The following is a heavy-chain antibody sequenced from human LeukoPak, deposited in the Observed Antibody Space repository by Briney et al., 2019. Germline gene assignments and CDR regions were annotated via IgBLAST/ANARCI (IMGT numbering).Heavy chain of an antibody. CDR1: GFTFSSYG. CDR2: IWYDGSNK. CDR3: ARDPGHNGWYGDN. Sequence: PGRSLRLACAASGFTFSSYGMHWVRQAPGKGLEWVSIIWYDGSNKYYADSVKGRFTISKDNSKNTLYLQMNSLRAEDTAIYYFARDPGHNGWYGDNWGQGTLVTVSS. D-gene: IGHD6-19*01. V-gene: IGHV3-33*01. J-gene: IGHJ4*02.